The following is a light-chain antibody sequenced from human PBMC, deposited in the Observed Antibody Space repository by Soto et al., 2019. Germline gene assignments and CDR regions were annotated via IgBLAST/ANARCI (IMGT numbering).Light chain of an antibody. J-gene: IGLJ1*01. CDR2: DVS. CDR3: CSYTSSSTYV. Sequence: QSVLTQPASASGCPGQSITISCTGTGSDVGGYNYVSWYQQYPGKAPKLMIYDVSNRPSGVSNRFSGSKSGNTAALIIFGLQAEDEADYYCCSYTSSSTYVFGTGTKVTVL. V-gene: IGLV2-14*01. CDR1: GSDVGGYNY.